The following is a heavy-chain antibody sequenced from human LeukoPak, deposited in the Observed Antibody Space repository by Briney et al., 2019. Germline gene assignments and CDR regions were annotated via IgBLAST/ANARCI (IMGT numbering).Heavy chain of an antibody. Sequence: GGSLRLSCAASGFTFSSYGMHWVRQAPGKGLEWVAVISYDGSNKYYAGSVKGRFTISRDNSKNTLYLQMNSLRAEDTAVYYCARGVQWLVPNFDYWGQGTLVTVSS. V-gene: IGHV3-30*03. CDR3: ARGVQWLVPNFDY. D-gene: IGHD6-19*01. J-gene: IGHJ4*02. CDR2: ISYDGSNK. CDR1: GFTFSSYG.